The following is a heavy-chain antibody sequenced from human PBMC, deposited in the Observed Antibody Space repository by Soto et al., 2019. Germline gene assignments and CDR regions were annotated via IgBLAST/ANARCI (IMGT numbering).Heavy chain of an antibody. J-gene: IGHJ3*02. CDR3: AKAFEWSWGAFDI. V-gene: IGHV3-9*01. CDR1: GFTFDDYA. D-gene: IGHD3-3*01. Sequence: GGSLRLSCAASGFTFDDYAMHWVRQAPGKGLEWVSGISWNSGSIGYADSVKGRFTISRDNAKNSLYLQMNSLRAEDTALYYCAKAFEWSWGAFDIWGQGTMVTVSS. CDR2: ISWNSGSI.